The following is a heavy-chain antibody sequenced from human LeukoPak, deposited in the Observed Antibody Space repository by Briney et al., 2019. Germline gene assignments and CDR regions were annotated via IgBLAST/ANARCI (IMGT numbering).Heavy chain of an antibody. V-gene: IGHV4-34*01. CDR2: VNHSGYT. Sequence: SETLSLTCGVSGTSFTSYYWNWIRQPPGKGLEWIGEVNHSGYTNMNPSLKSRVNISVDTSKNQFSLMMTSVTAADTAVYFCARMTTGHDYWGQGILVTVSS. D-gene: IGHD4-17*01. CDR1: GTSFTSYY. J-gene: IGHJ4*02. CDR3: ARMTTGHDY.